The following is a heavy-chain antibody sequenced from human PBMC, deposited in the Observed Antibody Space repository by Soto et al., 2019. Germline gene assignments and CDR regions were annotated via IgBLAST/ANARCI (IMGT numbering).Heavy chain of an antibody. CDR1: GYSFTSYW. V-gene: IGHV5-51*01. Sequence: PGESLKISCKGSGYSFTSYWIGWVRQMPGKGLEWMGIIYPGDSDTRYSPSFQGQVTISADKSISTAYLQWSSLKASETAMYYCARHGAQADGFWSGYSADIDYWGQGTLVTVSS. J-gene: IGHJ4*02. D-gene: IGHD3-3*01. CDR2: IYPGDSDT. CDR3: ARHGAQADGFWSGYSADIDY.